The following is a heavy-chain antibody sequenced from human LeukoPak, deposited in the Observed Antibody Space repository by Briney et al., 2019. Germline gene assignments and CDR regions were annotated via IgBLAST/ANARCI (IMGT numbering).Heavy chain of an antibody. CDR1: GGSFSNNA. V-gene: IGHV1-69*04. D-gene: IGHD5-12*01. J-gene: IGHJ3*01. CDR2: IFPILGKG. Sequence: SVKVSCTASGGSFSNNAISWVRQSPRQGLECMGRIFPILGKGNSALNFRGRVTITADISTSTAYMELSGLRYEHSALYYCARGDETGSDFDAFAFWGQGTLVSVSS. CDR3: ARGDETGSDFDAFAF.